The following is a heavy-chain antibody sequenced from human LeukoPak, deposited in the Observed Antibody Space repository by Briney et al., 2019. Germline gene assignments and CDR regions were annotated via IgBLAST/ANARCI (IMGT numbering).Heavy chain of an antibody. D-gene: IGHD6-13*01. J-gene: IGHJ2*01. CDR3: ARVYYSSSYDYWYFDL. Sequence: SETLSLTCTVSGGSISNYYWSWIRQPPGKGLEWIGYIFYSGSTNYNPSLKSRVTISVDTSKNQFSLKLSSVTAADTAVYYCARVYYSSSYDYWYFDLWGRGTLVTVSS. CDR1: GGSISNYY. CDR2: IFYSGST. V-gene: IGHV4-59*01.